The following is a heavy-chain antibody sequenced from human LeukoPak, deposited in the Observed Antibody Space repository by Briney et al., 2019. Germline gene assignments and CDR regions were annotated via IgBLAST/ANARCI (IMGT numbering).Heavy chain of an antibody. D-gene: IGHD3-9*01. J-gene: IGHJ4*02. V-gene: IGHV4-31*03. CDR3: ARDGPYYDILV. CDR2: IYYSGST. CDR1: GGSISSGGHY. Sequence: PSQTLSLTCTVSGGSISSGGHYWSWIRQHPGKGLEWIGYIYYSGSTYYNPSLKSRVTISVDTSKNQFSLKLSSVTAADTAVYYCARDGPYYDILVWGQGTLVTVSS.